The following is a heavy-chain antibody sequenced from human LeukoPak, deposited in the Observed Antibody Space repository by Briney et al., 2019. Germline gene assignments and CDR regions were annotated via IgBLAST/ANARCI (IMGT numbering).Heavy chain of an antibody. CDR2: IYYSGST. CDR1: GLSISSGGYY. D-gene: IGHD4-17*01. V-gene: IGHV4-31*03. CDR3: ARARPTVTTHFDY. J-gene: IGHJ4*02. Sequence: PSQTLSLTCTVSGLSISSGGYYWRWLRQHPGKGLEWIEYIYYSGSTYYNPSRKSRVTISVVKSKNQFSLKLSSVTAADTAVYYCARARPTVTTHFDYWGQGTLVTVCS.